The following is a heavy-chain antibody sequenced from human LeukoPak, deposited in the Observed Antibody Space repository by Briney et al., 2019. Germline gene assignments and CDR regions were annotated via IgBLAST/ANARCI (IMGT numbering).Heavy chain of an antibody. CDR2: LGTDGTYT. CDR1: GFNLRDYW. CDR3: VRDPSNSGNWFDL. J-gene: IGHJ5*02. D-gene: IGHD4-11*01. V-gene: IGHV3-74*01. Sequence: PGGSLRLSCAASGFNLRDYWMPWVRQAPGKGLVWVSRLGTDGTYTNYADSVTGRFTISRDNAKNTLYLQMDSLRAVDTSFYYCVRDPSNSGNWFDLWGQGTLVTVSS.